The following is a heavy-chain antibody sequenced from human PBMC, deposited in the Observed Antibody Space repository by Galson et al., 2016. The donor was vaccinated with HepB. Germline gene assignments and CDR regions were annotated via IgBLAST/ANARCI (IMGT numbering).Heavy chain of an antibody. V-gene: IGHV3-74*01. CDR1: GFTFSSYW. D-gene: IGHD5-24*01. Sequence: SLRLSCAASGFTFSSYWMHWVRQAPGKGLVWVSRIRGNGGAPSHADSVRGRFTISRDNAKNTLYLQMNSPRVEDTAVYYCARDHGGYNSMDYWGQGTLVTVSS. CDR3: ARDHGGYNSMDY. J-gene: IGHJ4*02. CDR2: IRGNGGAP.